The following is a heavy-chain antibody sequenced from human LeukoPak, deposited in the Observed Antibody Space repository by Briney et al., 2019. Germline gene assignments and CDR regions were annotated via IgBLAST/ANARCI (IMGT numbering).Heavy chain of an antibody. J-gene: IGHJ4*02. V-gene: IGHV3-21*01. Sequence: GGSLRLSCAASGFTFSSCGFNLVRQAPGKGLELVSSIGPTGTDRYYADSVRGRFTISRDNAKNTMYLQMDSLREEDTAVYYCATETIGRHYDYWGQGTLLTVSS. D-gene: IGHD1-14*01. CDR1: GFTFSSCG. CDR2: IGPTGTDR. CDR3: ATETIGRHYDY.